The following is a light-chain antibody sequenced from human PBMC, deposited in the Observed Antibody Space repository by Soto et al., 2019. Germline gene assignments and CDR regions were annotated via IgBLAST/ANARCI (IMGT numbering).Light chain of an antibody. Sequence: QSALTQPASVSGSRGQSITISCTGTSSDVGGYNYVSWYQQHPGKAPKLMIYEVSNRPSGVSNRFSGSKSGNTASLTISGHQAEDEADYYCSSYTSSSTRLFGGGTKLTVL. V-gene: IGLV2-14*01. CDR2: EVS. J-gene: IGLJ3*02. CDR3: SSYTSSSTRL. CDR1: SSDVGGYNY.